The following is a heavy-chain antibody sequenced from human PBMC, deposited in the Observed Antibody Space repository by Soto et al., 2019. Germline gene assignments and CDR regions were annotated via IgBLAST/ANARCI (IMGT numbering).Heavy chain of an antibody. D-gene: IGHD3-10*01. CDR3: ATSLWFGTQPEL. CDR1: GGSFNDNY. J-gene: IGHJ4*02. V-gene: IGHV4-34*01. Sequence: QVQLQQWRAGLLKPSETLSLSCAVYGGSFNDNYYTWFRQPPGKGLEWIGEISRSGTTKYIPSLKSRATISFDTSKNQDSLKVTSVTAADTAVYYCATSLWFGTQPELWGQGALVTVSS. CDR2: ISRSGTT.